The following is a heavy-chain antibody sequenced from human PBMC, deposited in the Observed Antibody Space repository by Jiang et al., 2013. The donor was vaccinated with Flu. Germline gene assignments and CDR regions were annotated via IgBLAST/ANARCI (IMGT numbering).Heavy chain of an antibody. J-gene: IGHJ5*02. CDR3: ARAEGGYYDSSGYYYWFDP. CDR2: IIPIFGTA. D-gene: IGHD3-22*01. Sequence: PGSSVKVSCKASGGTFSSYAISWVRQAPGQGLEWMGGIIPIFGTANYAQKFQGRVTITADESTSTAYMELSSLRSEDTAVYYCARAEGGYYDSSGYYYWFDPWGQGTLVTVSS. CDR1: GGTFSSYA. V-gene: IGHV1-69*01.